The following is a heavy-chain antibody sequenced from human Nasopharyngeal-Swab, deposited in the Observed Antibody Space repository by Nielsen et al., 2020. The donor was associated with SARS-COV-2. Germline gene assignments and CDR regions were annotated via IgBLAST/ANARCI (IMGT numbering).Heavy chain of an antibody. V-gene: IGHV3-73*01. Sequence: GGSLRLSCAASGFTFSGSTMHWVRQASGKGLEWVGRIRSKADNYATAYAASVKGRFLISRDDSKNTAYLQMNSLKTEDTAVYYCARVNPVSGSYYDAFDIWGQGTMVTVSS. J-gene: IGHJ3*02. D-gene: IGHD1-26*01. CDR2: IRSKADNYAT. CDR1: GFTFSGST. CDR3: ARVNPVSGSYYDAFDI.